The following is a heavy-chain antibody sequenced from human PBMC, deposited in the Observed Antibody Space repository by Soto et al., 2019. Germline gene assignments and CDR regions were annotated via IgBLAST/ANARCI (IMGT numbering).Heavy chain of an antibody. D-gene: IGHD5-12*01. Sequence: SETLSLTCTVSGGSISSYYWSWIWQPPGKGLEWIGYIYYSGSTNYNPSLKSRVTISVDTSKNQFSLKLSSVTAADTAVYYCARVPRQMATSYYFDYWGQGTLVTVSS. J-gene: IGHJ4*02. CDR1: GGSISSYY. CDR3: ARVPRQMATSYYFDY. V-gene: IGHV4-59*01. CDR2: IYYSGST.